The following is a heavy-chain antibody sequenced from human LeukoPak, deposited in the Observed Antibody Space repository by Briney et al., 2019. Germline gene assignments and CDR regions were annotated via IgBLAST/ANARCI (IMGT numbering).Heavy chain of an antibody. CDR3: ACWHTCPREYFDY. V-gene: IGHV3-20*04. CDR2: INWNGGST. D-gene: IGHD2-2*02. CDR1: GFTFDYYC. J-gene: IGHJ4*02. Sequence: PWGSLRLSCAASGFTFDYYCWSCVLQPPAKELEWVSGINWNGGSTGYAHSVKGRFTISIDNPKNYLFLQMNSLRVENPALYYCACWHTCPREYFDYWGQGTLVTVSS.